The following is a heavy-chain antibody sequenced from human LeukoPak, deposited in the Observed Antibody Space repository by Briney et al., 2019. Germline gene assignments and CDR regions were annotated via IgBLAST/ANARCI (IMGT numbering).Heavy chain of an antibody. J-gene: IGHJ4*02. D-gene: IGHD4-11*01. V-gene: IGHV3-30*04. CDR1: GFTFSSYA. Sequence: GASLRLSCAASGFTFSSYAMHWVRQAPGKGLEWVAVISYDGSNKYYADSVKGRFTISRDNSKNTLYLQMNSLRAEDTAVYYCAAMTSVTTGDYWGQGTLVTVSS. CDR2: ISYDGSNK. CDR3: AAMTSVTTGDY.